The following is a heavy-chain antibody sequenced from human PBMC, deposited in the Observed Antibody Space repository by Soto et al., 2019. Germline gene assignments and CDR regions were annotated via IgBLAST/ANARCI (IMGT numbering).Heavy chain of an antibody. Sequence: EVQLLESGGGLVQPGGSLKISCAVSGFTFSSYAMSWVRQAPGKGLEWVSGISGTGRVTNYAESVKRRFTISRDNPKNTLSLEMKSLRAEDTAVYYCAKDVHYDIVTGIEYFDHWGQGTLVTVSS. CDR3: AKDVHYDIVTGIEYFDH. D-gene: IGHD3-9*01. CDR1: GFTFSSYA. J-gene: IGHJ1*01. V-gene: IGHV3-23*01. CDR2: ISGTGRVT.